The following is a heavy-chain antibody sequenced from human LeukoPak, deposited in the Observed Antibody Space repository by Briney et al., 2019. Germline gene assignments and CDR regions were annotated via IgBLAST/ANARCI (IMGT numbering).Heavy chain of an antibody. CDR2: VHSSVGT. D-gene: IGHD5-18*01. J-gene: IGHJ4*02. CDR1: GGSMNTYY. Sequence: SETLSLTCTVSGGSMNTYYWTWIRQTAGGGLEWIGQVHSSVGTTYNPSLRSRVSLSLDTSKDHFSLRLASVTAADTAVYFCARERDHGYSYGHVLDFWGQGIPVTVSS. V-gene: IGHV4-4*07. CDR3: ARERDHGYSYGHVLDF.